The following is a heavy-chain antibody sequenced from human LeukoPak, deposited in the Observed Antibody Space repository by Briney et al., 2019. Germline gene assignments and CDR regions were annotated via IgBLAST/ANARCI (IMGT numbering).Heavy chain of an antibody. D-gene: IGHD6-6*01. Sequence: GGSLRLSCVVSGFTFSTYSMNWVRQAPGKGLEWVSYISSSSSTIYYADSVEGRFTIPRDNAKKSLYLKMNSLSADDTAVYYCAGGASEYSSSGDFAYWGQGTLVTVSS. J-gene: IGHJ4*02. CDR1: GFTFSTYS. CDR3: AGGASEYSSSGDFAY. V-gene: IGHV3-48*01. CDR2: ISSSSSTI.